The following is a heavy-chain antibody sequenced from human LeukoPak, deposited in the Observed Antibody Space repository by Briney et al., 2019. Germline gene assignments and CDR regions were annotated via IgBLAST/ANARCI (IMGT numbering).Heavy chain of an antibody. D-gene: IGHD3-10*01. J-gene: IGHJ4*02. CDR3: AREAWFGKTSQSN. CDR2: ISSSSSYI. CDR1: GFTFSSYS. V-gene: IGHV3-21*01. Sequence: GGSLRLSCAASGFTFSSYSMNWVRQAPGKGLEWVSSISSSSSYIYYADSVKGRFTISRDNAKNSLYLQMNSLRAEDTAVYYCAREAWFGKTSQSNWGQGTLVTVSS.